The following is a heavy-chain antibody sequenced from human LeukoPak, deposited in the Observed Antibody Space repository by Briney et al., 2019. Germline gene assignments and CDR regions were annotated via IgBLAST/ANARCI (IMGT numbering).Heavy chain of an antibody. Sequence: PGGPLRLSCEASGFTFSGYEMNWVRQAPGKGLEWISYICGRGITTYYADSVKGRFTISRDDAKKLLYLEMNSLRAEDTAVYYCARDRRFLDTAMVTFDYWGQGTLVTVSS. V-gene: IGHV3-48*03. D-gene: IGHD5-18*01. CDR3: ARDRRFLDTAMVTFDY. CDR2: ICGRGITT. CDR1: GFTFSGYE. J-gene: IGHJ4*02.